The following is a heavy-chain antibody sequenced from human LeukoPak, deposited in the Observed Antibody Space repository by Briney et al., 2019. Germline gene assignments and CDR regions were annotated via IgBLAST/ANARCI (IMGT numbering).Heavy chain of an antibody. CDR1: GYTFTSYY. D-gene: IGHD3-22*01. CDR3: ARGPLRSGYYYVGDY. V-gene: IGHV1-46*01. Sequence: ASVKVSCKASGYTFTSYYMHWVRQAPGQGLEWMGIIDPSGGSTRYPQKFQGRVTMTGDTSTSTVYMELSSLRSEDTAVYYCARGPLRSGYYYVGDYWGQGTLVTVSS. J-gene: IGHJ4*02. CDR2: IDPSGGST.